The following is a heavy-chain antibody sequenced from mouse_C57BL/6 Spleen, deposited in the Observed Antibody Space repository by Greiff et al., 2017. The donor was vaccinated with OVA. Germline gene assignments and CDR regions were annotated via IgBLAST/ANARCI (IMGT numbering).Heavy chain of an antibody. CDR2: IDPSDSYT. J-gene: IGHJ2*01. Sequence: QVQLQQPGAELVMPGASVKLSCKASGYTFTSYWMHWVKQRPGQGLEWIGEIDPSDSYTNYNQKFKGKSTLTVDKSSSTAYMQLSSLTSEDSAVYYCASHSNYPYYCDYWGQGTTLTVSS. V-gene: IGHV1-69*01. CDR1: GYTFTSYW. D-gene: IGHD2-5*01. CDR3: ASHSNYPYYCDY.